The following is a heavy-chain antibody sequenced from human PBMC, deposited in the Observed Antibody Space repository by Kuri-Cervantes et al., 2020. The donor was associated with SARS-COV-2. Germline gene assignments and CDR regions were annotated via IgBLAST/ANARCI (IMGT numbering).Heavy chain of an antibody. CDR3: AKDGEDIVVVPAAPLDY. D-gene: IGHD2-2*01. V-gene: IGHV3-48*01. CDR2: ISSSSSTI. CDR1: GFTFSSYS. Sequence: GESLKISCAASGFTFSSYSMNWVRQAPGKGLEWVSYISSSSSTIYYADSVKGRFTISRDNSKNTLYLQMNSLRAEDTAVYYCAKDGEDIVVVPAAPLDYWGQGTLVTVSS. J-gene: IGHJ4*02.